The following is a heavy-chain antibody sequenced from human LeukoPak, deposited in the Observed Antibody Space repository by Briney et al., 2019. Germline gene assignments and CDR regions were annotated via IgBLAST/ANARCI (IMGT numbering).Heavy chain of an antibody. Sequence: GASVKVSCKASGYTFTGYYMHWVRQAPGQGLEWMGWINPNSGGTNYAQKFQGWVTTTRDTSISTAYMELSRLRSDDTAVYYCARARGVRGVTSYFDYWGQGTLVTVSS. CDR3: ARARGVRGVTSYFDY. V-gene: IGHV1-2*04. CDR1: GYTFTGYY. D-gene: IGHD3-10*01. J-gene: IGHJ4*02. CDR2: INPNSGGT.